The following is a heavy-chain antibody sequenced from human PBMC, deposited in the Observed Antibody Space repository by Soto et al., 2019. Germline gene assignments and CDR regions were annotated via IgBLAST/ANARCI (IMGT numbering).Heavy chain of an antibody. Sequence: SVKVSCKASGFTFSSSAVQWVRQARGQRLEWIGWIVVGSGHTNYAQKFQERVTITRDMSTSTAYMDLSSLRSEDTAVYYCAADGYSYDSSYAFDIWGQGTTVTVS. V-gene: IGHV1-58*01. CDR2: IVVGSGHT. D-gene: IGHD3-22*01. CDR1: GFTFSSSA. J-gene: IGHJ3*02. CDR3: AADGYSYDSSYAFDI.